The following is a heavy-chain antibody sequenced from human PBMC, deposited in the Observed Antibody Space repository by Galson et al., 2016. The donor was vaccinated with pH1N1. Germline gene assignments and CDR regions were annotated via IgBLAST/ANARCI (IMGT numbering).Heavy chain of an antibody. CDR1: GRTFTSYT. CDR3: ARARGHAAMDPFDF. V-gene: IGHV1-69*02. CDR2: MIPILGLS. D-gene: IGHD5-18*01. Sequence: SVKVSCKASGRTFTSYTITWVRQAPGQGLEWMGRMIPILGLSNYAQKFQGRVTITADKSRSTAYMELRSLKSEDTAVYFCARARGHAAMDPFDFWGQGTLVTVSS. J-gene: IGHJ4*02.